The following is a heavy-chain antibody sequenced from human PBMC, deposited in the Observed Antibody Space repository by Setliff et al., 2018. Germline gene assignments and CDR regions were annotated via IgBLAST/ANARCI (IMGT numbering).Heavy chain of an antibody. CDR1: GFTFKTYA. CDR2: IGDSGNSA. Sequence: GESLKISCAASGFTFKTYAMSWVRQAPGKGLEWVSSIGDSGNSAYYADSVKGRFTISRDNSRNTLYLQMNSLRPGDTAVYYCAKDTHYYSSSGYYCFDYWGQGTLVTVSS. J-gene: IGHJ4*02. CDR3: AKDTHYYSSSGYYCFDY. D-gene: IGHD3-22*01. V-gene: IGHV3-23*01.